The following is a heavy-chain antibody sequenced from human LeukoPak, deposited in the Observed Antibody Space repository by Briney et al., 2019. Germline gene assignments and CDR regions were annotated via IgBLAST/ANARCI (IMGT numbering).Heavy chain of an antibody. J-gene: IGHJ3*02. CDR2: IYYSGST. CDR1: GGSISSNGFY. V-gene: IGHV4-39*07. D-gene: IGHD2-15*01. CDR3: ARGGVVAASVGSDAFDI. Sequence: PSETLSLTCTVSGGSISSNGFYWGWIRQPPGKGLEWIGTIYYSGSTYYNPSLKSRVTISVDTSKNQFSLKLSSVTAADTAVYYCARGGVVAASVGSDAFDIWGQGTMVTVSS.